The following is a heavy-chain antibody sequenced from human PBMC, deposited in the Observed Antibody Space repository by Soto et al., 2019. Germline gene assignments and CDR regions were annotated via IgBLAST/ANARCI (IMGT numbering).Heavy chain of an antibody. Sequence: ASVKVSCKASGYTFTGYYMHWVRQAPGQGLEWMGWINPNSGGTNYAQKFQGWVTMTRDTSISTAYMELSRLRSDDTAVYYCARTSGCYRYAYYYSRMAVGGKETTVTASS. V-gene: IGHV1-2*04. CDR3: ARTSGCYRYAYYYSRMAV. CDR2: INPNSGGT. CDR1: GYTFTGYY. J-gene: IGHJ6*04. D-gene: IGHD3-3*01.